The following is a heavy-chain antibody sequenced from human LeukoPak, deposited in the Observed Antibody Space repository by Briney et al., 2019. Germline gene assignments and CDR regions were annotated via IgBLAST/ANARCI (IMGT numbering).Heavy chain of an antibody. CDR3: AKRGVVIRVILVGFHKEAYYFDS. CDR2: ISGSGGRT. J-gene: IGHJ4*02. D-gene: IGHD3-22*01. Sequence: GGSLRLSCAVSGITLSNYGMSWVRLAPGKGLEWVAGISGSGGRTNYADSVKGRFTISRDNAKNTLYLQMNSLRAEDMAVYFCAKRGVVIRVILVGFHKEAYYFDSWGQGALVTVSS. CDR1: GITLSNYG. V-gene: IGHV3-23*01.